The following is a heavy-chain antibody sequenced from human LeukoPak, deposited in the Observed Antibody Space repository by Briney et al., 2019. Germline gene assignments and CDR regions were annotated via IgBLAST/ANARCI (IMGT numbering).Heavy chain of an antibody. D-gene: IGHD3-10*01. V-gene: IGHV4-4*07. CDR2: IYTSGNT. J-gene: IGHJ6*03. CDR3: AREPLPYYYYMDV. Sequence: KTSETLSLTCTVSGGSFSIYYWSCIRQPAGKGLECIGRIYTSGNTYYNPSLKSRVTMSVDTSKNQFSLKLSSVTAAATAVYYCAREPLPYYYYMDVWGKGTTVTVSS. CDR1: GGSFSIYY.